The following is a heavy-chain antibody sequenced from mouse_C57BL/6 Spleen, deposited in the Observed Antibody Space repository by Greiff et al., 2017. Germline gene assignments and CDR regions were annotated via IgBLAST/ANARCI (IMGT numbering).Heavy chain of an antibody. D-gene: IGHD1-1*01. CDR2: ISSGGSYT. CDR3: ARIHYGSRGWYFDV. J-gene: IGHJ1*03. Sequence: EVKLVESGGDLVKPGGSLKLSCAASGFTFSSYGMSWVRQTPDKRLEWVATISSGGSYTSYPDSVKGRFTISRDNAKNTLYLQMSSLKSEDTAMYYCARIHYGSRGWYFDVWGTGTTVTVSS. CDR1: GFTFSSYG. V-gene: IGHV5-6*01.